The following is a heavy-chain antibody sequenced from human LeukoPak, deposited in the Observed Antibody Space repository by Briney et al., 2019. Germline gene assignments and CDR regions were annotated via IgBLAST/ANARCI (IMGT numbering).Heavy chain of an antibody. Sequence: SVKVSCKASGGTFSSYAISWVRQAPGQGHEWMGGIIPIFGTANYAQKFQGRVTITADKSTSTAYMELSSLRSEDTAVYYCAREKEGLLTFDYWGQGTLVTVSS. D-gene: IGHD3-10*01. V-gene: IGHV1-69*06. CDR2: IIPIFGTA. CDR3: AREKEGLLTFDY. J-gene: IGHJ4*02. CDR1: GGTFSSYA.